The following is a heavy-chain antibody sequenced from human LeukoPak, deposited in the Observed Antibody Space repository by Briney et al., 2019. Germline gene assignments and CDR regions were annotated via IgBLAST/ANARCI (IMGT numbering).Heavy chain of an antibody. V-gene: IGHV3-7*01. CDR1: GFAFSTSW. D-gene: IGHD3-3*01. CDR3: TRDFVF. Sequence: GGSLRLSCAAAGFAFSTSWMGWGRPAPGKGLEWVGNINQDGSVNHYVDSVRGRFTISRDHARNSVYLQMSALRVEDTAVYSCTRDFVFWGQGSLITASS. J-gene: IGHJ4*02. CDR2: INQDGSVN.